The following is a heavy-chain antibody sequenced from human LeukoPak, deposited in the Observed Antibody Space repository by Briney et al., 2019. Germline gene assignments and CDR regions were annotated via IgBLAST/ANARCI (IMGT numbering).Heavy chain of an antibody. Sequence: ASVKVSCKASGYTFTSYAMNWVRQAPGQGLEWMGWINTNTGNPTYAQGFTGRFVFSLDTSVSTAYLQISSLKAEDTAVYYCAIMGVAARGNDAFDIWGQGTMVTVSS. V-gene: IGHV7-4-1*02. J-gene: IGHJ3*02. CDR1: GYTFTSYA. CDR3: AIMGVAARGNDAFDI. CDR2: INTNTGNP. D-gene: IGHD6-6*01.